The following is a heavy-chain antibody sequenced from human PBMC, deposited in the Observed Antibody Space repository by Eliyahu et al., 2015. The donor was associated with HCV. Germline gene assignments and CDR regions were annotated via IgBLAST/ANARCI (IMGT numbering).Heavy chain of an antibody. V-gene: IGHV1-2*02. D-gene: IGHD5-18*01. Sequence: QVQLVQSGAEVKKPGASVKVSCKASGYXFTGXYIHWXRQAPGQGLEXMGWINPNSGGTNYAQKFQGRVTMTRDTSISTAYMELSRLRSDDTAVYYCARDSVDTAMVPDYYYYGMDVWGQGTTVTVSS. CDR1: GYXFTGXY. CDR3: ARDSVDTAMVPDYYYYGMDV. CDR2: INPNSGGT. J-gene: IGHJ6*02.